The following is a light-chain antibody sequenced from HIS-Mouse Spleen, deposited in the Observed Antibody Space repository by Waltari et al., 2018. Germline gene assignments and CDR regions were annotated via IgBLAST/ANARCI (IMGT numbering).Light chain of an antibody. J-gene: IGLJ3*02. CDR2: DDS. CDR1: NIGSKS. V-gene: IGLV3-21*02. CDR3: QVWDSSSDHWV. Sequence: SYVLTQPPSVSVAPGQTARITCGGNNIGSKSVHWYQQKPGRAPVLVVYDDSDRPSWIPERFSGSNSGNTATLNISRVEAGDEADYYCQVWDSSSDHWVFGGGTKLTVL.